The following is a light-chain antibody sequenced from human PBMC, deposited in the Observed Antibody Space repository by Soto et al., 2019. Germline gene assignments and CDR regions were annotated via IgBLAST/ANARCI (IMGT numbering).Light chain of an antibody. CDR3: QQYESWPPLFT. V-gene: IGKV3-15*01. CDR2: VAS. Sequence: EIVLTQSPATLSLSPGERATFSCRASQSVSSDLVWYQQKPDQAHSLFIFVASVRATGVPDRFSGSGSGTEFTLSISNLQSEDSAVYYCQQYESWPPLFTFGQGTKVDI. CDR1: QSVSSD. J-gene: IGKJ2*01.